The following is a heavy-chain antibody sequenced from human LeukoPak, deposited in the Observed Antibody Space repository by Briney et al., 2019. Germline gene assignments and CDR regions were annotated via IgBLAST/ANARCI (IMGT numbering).Heavy chain of an antibody. V-gene: IGHV4-59*01. Sequence: SETLSLTCTVSGVSINTYFWSWIRQPPGKGLEWIGFIYHCGNTNSNPSLKSRVTLSADTSKSQFSLELTSVTAADTAVYFCARGGMSTYYDSGGYFSYWGQGILVTVSS. CDR1: GVSINTYF. J-gene: IGHJ4*02. D-gene: IGHD3-22*01. CDR2: IYHCGNT. CDR3: ARGGMSTYYDSGGYFSY.